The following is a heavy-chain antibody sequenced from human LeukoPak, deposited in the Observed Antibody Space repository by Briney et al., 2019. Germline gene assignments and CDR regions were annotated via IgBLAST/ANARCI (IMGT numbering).Heavy chain of an antibody. Sequence: PSETLSLTCAVYGGSSSAYYYLWIRQPPGKGLEWIGEINHSGSTNYNPSLKSRVTISVDTSTNQFSLGLSSVTAADTAVYYCAGRAELGRGFDYWGQGTLVTVSS. V-gene: IGHV4-34*01. CDR3: AGRAELGRGFDY. D-gene: IGHD7-27*01. CDR2: INHSGST. J-gene: IGHJ4*02. CDR1: GGSSSAYY.